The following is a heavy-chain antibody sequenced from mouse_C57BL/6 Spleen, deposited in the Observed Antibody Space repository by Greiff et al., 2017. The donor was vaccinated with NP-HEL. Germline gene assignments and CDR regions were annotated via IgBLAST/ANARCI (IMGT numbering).Heavy chain of an antibody. V-gene: IGHV1-55*01. CDR1: GYTFTSYW. CDR2: IYPGSGST. J-gene: IGHJ3*01. CDR3: ALYYGNYEAWFAY. D-gene: IGHD2-1*01. Sequence: QVQLKQPGAELVKPGASVKMSCKASGYTFTSYWITWVKQRPGQGLEWIGDIYPGSGSTNYNEKFKSKATLTVDTSSSTAYMQLSSLSSEDSAVYYCALYYGNYEAWFAYWGQGTLVTVSA.